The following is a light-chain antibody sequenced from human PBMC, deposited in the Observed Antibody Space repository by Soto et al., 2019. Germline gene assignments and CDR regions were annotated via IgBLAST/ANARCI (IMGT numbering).Light chain of an antibody. J-gene: IGLJ1*01. V-gene: IGLV2-14*01. CDR2: EVS. Sequence: HSALTQPASVSGSPGQSITISCTGSSSDVGAYTSVSWYQQHPGKAPKLMIYEVSNRPSGVSRRFSGSKSGNTASLTISGLQAEDEAHYYCSSYTSDNRDYVFGTGTKLTVL. CDR1: SSDVGAYTS. CDR3: SSYTSDNRDYV.